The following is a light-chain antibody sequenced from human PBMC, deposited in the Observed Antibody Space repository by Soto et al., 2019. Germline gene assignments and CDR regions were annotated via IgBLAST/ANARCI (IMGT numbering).Light chain of an antibody. CDR3: QHYNSYSEA. V-gene: IGKV1-5*03. CDR1: QTISSW. Sequence: IRMTQSPSFLSASVGDRVTITCRASQTISSWLAWYQQKPGKAPKLLIYKASTLKSGVPSRFSGSGSGTEFTLTISSLQPDDFATYYCQHYNSYSEAFGQGTKVDIK. J-gene: IGKJ1*01. CDR2: KAS.